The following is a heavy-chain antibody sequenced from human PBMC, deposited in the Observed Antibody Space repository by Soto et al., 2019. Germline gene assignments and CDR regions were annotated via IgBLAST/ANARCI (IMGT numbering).Heavy chain of an antibody. CDR3: ATRYKLYCSSGSCYVWGFFDY. CDR2: IIPIFGTA. J-gene: IGHJ4*02. V-gene: IGHV1-69*13. Sequence: SVKVSCKASGGTFSSYAISWVRQAPGQGLEWMGCIIPIFGTANYAENFQGRVTITADESTGTAYMELSSLRSEDTAVYYCATRYKLYCSSGSCYVWGFFDYGGQGTLVPVSS. D-gene: IGHD2-15*01. CDR1: GGTFSSYA.